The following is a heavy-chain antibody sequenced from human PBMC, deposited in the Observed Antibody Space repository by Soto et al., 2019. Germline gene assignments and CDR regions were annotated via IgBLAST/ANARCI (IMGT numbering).Heavy chain of an antibody. V-gene: IGHV4-31*03. Sequence: SETLSLTCTVSGGSISSGGYYWSWIRQHPGKGLEWIGYIYYSGSTYYNPSLKSRVTISVDTSKNQFSLKLSSVTAADTAVYYCARMKYDILTGYPTYYFDYWGQGTLVTVSS. D-gene: IGHD3-9*01. CDR2: IYYSGST. CDR1: GGSISSGGYY. CDR3: ARMKYDILTGYPTYYFDY. J-gene: IGHJ4*02.